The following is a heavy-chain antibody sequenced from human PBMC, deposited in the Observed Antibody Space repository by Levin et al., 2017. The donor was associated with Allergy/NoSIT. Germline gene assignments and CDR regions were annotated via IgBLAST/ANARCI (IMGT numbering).Heavy chain of an antibody. V-gene: IGHV3-30-3*02. J-gene: IGHJ6*02. CDR2: VSHDENNE. D-gene: IGHD2-2*01. Sequence: GGSLRLSCAASGFTFSSFAMHWVRQAPGKGLEWVAVVSHDENNEYYADSVKGRLTISRDNSKNTLYLQMNSLRGEDTGVYYCASHFAMPRGYEYFGLDVWGQGTTVTVSS. CDR3: ASHFAMPRGYEYFGLDV. CDR1: GFTFSSFA.